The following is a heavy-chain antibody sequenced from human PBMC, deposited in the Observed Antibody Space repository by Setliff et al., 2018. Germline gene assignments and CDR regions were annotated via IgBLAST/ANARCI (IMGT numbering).Heavy chain of an antibody. Sequence: GGSLRLSCVASGLIFSNNWMSWVRQAPGKGLEWVTNINKDGSERNYVDSVKGRFTISRDNAKNSVYLQMNSLRAEDTAVYYCAKDGDNYHDSGDYYHEFDYWGQGAQVTVSS. CDR2: INKDGSER. D-gene: IGHD3-22*01. J-gene: IGHJ4*02. CDR1: GLIFSNNW. V-gene: IGHV3-7*03. CDR3: AKDGDNYHDSGDYYHEFDY.